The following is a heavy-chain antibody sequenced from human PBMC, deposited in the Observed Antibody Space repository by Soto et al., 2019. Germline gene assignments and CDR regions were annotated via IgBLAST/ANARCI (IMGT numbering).Heavy chain of an antibody. CDR1: GFTFSSYG. J-gene: IGHJ5*02. D-gene: IGHD5-12*01. CDR3: AKDLGSGGYDYMYNWFDP. V-gene: IGHV3-30*18. Sequence: GGSLRLSCAASGFTFSSYGMHWVRQSPGKGLEWVAVISYDGSNKYYADSVKGRFTISRDNSKNTLYLQMNSLRAEDTAVYYCAKDLGSGGYDYMYNWFDPWGQGTLVTSPQ. CDR2: ISYDGSNK.